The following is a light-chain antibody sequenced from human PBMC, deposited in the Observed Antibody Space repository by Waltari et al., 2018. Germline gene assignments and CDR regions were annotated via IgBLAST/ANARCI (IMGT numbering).Light chain of an antibody. CDR1: SSDVGAYDY. V-gene: IGLV2-14*03. Sequence: QSALTQPASVSGSPGQSITISCTGTSSDVGAYDYFSWYQQHPGKAPQLMIYDVSNRPSGISNRFSGSKSGNTASLSISGLQTEDEAEYYCSAYTTSVTLVFGTGTKVTVL. CDR3: SAYTTSVTLV. CDR2: DVS. J-gene: IGLJ1*01.